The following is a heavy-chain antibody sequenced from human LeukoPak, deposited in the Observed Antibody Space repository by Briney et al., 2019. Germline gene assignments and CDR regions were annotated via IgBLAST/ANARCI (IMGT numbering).Heavy chain of an antibody. CDR2: IIPMFGTT. CDR1: GGRFVSYH. D-gene: IGHD2/OR15-2a*01. J-gene: IGHJ1*01. CDR3: AGLSPPVAVRRSTEYTNH. V-gene: IGHV1-69*06. Sequence: SAKVSCKASGGRFVSYHMNWVRQAPGQGLEWMGRIIPMFGTTDYAQRFQGRVTITADKSTGTVYMEMRSLRSEDTALYYCAGLSPPVAVRRSTEYTNHWGQGTLVRVSA.